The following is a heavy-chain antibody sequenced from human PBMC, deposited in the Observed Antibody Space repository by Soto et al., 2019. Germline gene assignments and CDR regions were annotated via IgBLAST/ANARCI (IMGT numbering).Heavy chain of an antibody. V-gene: IGHV1-2*02. CDR2: INPNSGGT. J-gene: IGHJ4*02. D-gene: IGHD3-16*01. CDR1: GYTFSDYY. Sequence: ASVKVSCKASGYTFSDYYIHWVRQAPGQGLEWMGWINPNSGGTKYAPKFQGGVTMTRDTSITTAYMELSRLRSGDTAVYYCATEHANAKPEGVDFWGQGTLVTVSS. CDR3: ATEHANAKPEGVDF.